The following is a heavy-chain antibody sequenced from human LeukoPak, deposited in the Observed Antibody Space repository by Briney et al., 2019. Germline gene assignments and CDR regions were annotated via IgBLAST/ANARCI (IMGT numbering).Heavy chain of an antibody. CDR2: IYYSGST. J-gene: IGHJ4*02. CDR1: GGPISSYY. V-gene: IGHV4-59*01. Sequence: PSETLSLTCTVSGGPISSYYWSWIRQPPGKGLEWIGYIYYSGSTNYNPSLKSRVTISVDTSKNQFSLKLSSVTAADTAVYYCARARTILKPFDYWGQGTLVTVPS. D-gene: IGHD3-9*01. CDR3: ARARTILKPFDY.